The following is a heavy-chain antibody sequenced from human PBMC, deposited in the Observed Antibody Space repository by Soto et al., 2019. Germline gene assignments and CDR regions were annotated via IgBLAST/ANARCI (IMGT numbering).Heavy chain of an antibody. Sequence: SLTMSLPWTVSGGSISNLSYYWSWIRQPPGKGLEWIGYIYYSESTYYNPSLKSRVTISVDTSKNQFSLKLSSVTAADTAVYYCARGREADYYDSSGYPSIYWGQGTLVTVSS. CDR2: IYYSEST. CDR3: ARGREADYYDSSGYPSIY. V-gene: IGHV4-31*02. J-gene: IGHJ4*02. D-gene: IGHD3-22*01. CDR1: GGSISNLSYY.